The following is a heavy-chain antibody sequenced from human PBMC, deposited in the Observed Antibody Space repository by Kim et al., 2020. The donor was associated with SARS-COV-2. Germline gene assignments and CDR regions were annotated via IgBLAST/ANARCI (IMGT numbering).Heavy chain of an antibody. Sequence: GGSLRLSCAASGFTFSSYAMSWVRQAPGKGLEWVSAISGSGGSTYYADSGKGRLTISRDNSKNTLYLQMNSLRAEDTAVYYCAKGDTAMVWVYYGMDVWGRGTTVTVSS. CDR2: ISGSGGST. J-gene: IGHJ6*02. CDR3: AKGDTAMVWVYYGMDV. D-gene: IGHD5-18*01. V-gene: IGHV3-23*01. CDR1: GFTFSSYA.